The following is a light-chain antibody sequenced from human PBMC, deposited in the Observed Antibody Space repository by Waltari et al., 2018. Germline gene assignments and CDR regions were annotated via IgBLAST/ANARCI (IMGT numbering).Light chain of an antibody. V-gene: IGLV2-23*01. J-gene: IGLJ3*02. CDR1: SRDVGAYKL. CDR2: ADT. CDR3: CSYAGDSTWV. Sequence: QSALTQPASVSGSLGQSITISCTGSSRDVGAYKLVSWYQQHPGKAPKLMISADTKRPSGVSNRFSGSKSGNTASLTISGLQAEDEADYHCCSYAGDSTWVFGGGTVLTVL.